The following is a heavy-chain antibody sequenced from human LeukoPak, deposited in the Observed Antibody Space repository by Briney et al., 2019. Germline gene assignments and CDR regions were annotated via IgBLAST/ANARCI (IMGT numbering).Heavy chain of an antibody. CDR1: GFTFSSYE. V-gene: IGHV3-48*03. J-gene: IGHJ3*02. Sequence: GGSLRLSCAASGFTFSSYEMNWVRQGPGKGLEWVSYISSSGTTKYYADSVKGRFTLSRDNAKKSLSLQMNSLRAEDTAIYYCAKRNRDAFYMWGQGAVVTVSS. CDR3: AKRNRDAFYM. D-gene: IGHD2/OR15-2a*01. CDR2: ISSSGTTK.